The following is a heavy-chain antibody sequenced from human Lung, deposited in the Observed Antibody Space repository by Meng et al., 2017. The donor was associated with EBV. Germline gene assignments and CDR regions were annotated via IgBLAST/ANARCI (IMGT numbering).Heavy chain of an antibody. Sequence: QVPLQESGPGLVKPSGTLSLTCTVSGDSISSDIWVSWVRQPPGKGLEWIGEVYHRGDTNYNPSLKSRVVISVDRSKNQFSLNLSSVTAADTAVYYCGRDQGRQLINHWGQGTLVTVSS. CDR1: GDSISSDIW. CDR2: VYHRGDT. D-gene: IGHD1-1*01. V-gene: IGHV4-4*02. J-gene: IGHJ4*02. CDR3: GRDQGRQLINH.